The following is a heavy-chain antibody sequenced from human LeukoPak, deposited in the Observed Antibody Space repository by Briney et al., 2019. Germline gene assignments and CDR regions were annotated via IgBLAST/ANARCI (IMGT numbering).Heavy chain of an antibody. CDR2: ISGSGGST. Sequence: GGSLRLSCAASGFTFSSYAMSWVRQAPGKGLEWVSAISGSGGSTYYADSVKGRFTISRDNSKNTLYLQMNSLRAEDTAVYYCAKDSNRGYDFWSGPFDYWGPGTLVTVSS. V-gene: IGHV3-23*01. CDR3: AKDSNRGYDFWSGPFDY. J-gene: IGHJ4*02. D-gene: IGHD3-3*01. CDR1: GFTFSSYA.